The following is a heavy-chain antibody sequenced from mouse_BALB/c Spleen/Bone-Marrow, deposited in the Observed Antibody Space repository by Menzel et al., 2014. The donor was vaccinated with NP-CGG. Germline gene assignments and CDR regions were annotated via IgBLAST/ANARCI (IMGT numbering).Heavy chain of an antibody. CDR3: TRDRGYDGGYYFDY. Sequence: EVQLVESGGGVVQPGGSRKLSCAASGFNFSDYGVAWVRLAPGKGPEWVAFISNLAYSIYYADTVTGRFTSSRENAKNTLYLEMSSLRFEDTAMYYCTRDRGYDGGYYFDYWGQGTTLTVSS. CDR1: GFNFSDYG. J-gene: IGHJ2*01. D-gene: IGHD2-2*01. CDR2: ISNLAYSI. V-gene: IGHV5-15*02.